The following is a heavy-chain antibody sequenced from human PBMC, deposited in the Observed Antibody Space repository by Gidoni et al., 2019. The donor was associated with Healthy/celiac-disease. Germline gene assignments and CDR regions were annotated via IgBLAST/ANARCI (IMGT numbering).Heavy chain of an antibody. D-gene: IGHD3-3*01. CDR3: AKATGYDCWGGYPDGMDV. Sequence: HWVRQAPGKVLEWVAVISYDGSNQYYADSVKGRFTISSDNSKNTLYLQMNSLSAEDTGVYYRAKATGYDCWGGYPDGMDVGGQGTTVTVSS. CDR2: ISYDGSNQ. V-gene: IGHV3-30*18. J-gene: IGHJ6*02.